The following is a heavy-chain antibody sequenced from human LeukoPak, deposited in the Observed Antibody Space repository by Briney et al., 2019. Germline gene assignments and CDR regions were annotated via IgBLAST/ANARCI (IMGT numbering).Heavy chain of an antibody. CDR3: ARAVVRGVTPDSYNYYGMDV. CDR2: IGTTGDT. J-gene: IGHJ6*02. CDR1: GFTFSRYD. V-gene: IGHV3-13*04. Sequence: PGGSLRLSCAASGFTFSRYDMHWVRQSTGKGLEWVSAIGTTGDTYYPGSVQGRFTISRENAKNSLYLQMNSLRAGDTAVYYCARAVVRGVTPDSYNYYGMDVWGQGTTVTVSS. D-gene: IGHD3-10*01.